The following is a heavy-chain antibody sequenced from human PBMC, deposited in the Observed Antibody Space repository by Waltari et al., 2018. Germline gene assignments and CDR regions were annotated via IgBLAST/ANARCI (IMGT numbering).Heavy chain of an antibody. Sequence: QLQLQESGPGLVKPSETLSLTCTVSGGSISSSSYYWGWIRQPPGKGLGWIGSIYYSGSTYYNPSLRSRVTISVDTSKNQFSLKLSSVTAADTAVYYCARGHDFWSGYFDYWGQGTLVTVSS. J-gene: IGHJ4*02. CDR2: IYYSGST. V-gene: IGHV4-39*07. CDR3: ARGHDFWSGYFDY. CDR1: GGSISSSSYY. D-gene: IGHD3-3*01.